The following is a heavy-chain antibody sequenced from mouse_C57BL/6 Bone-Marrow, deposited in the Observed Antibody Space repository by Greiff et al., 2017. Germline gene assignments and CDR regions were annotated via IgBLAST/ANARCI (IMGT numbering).Heavy chain of an antibody. CDR3: ATAPRDY. J-gene: IGHJ2*01. CDR2: IYPGSGNT. CDR1: GYTFTDYY. Sequence: QVQLQQSGAELVRPGASVKLSCKASGYTFTDYYINWVKQRPGQGLEWIARIYPGSGNTYYNEKFKGKATLTADKSSSTAYMQRSSLTSEDSAVYFSATAPRDYWGQGTTLTVSS. D-gene: IGHD3-2*01. V-gene: IGHV1-76*01.